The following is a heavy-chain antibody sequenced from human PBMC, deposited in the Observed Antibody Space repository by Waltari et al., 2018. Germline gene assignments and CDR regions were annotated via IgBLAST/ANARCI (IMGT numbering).Heavy chain of an antibody. CDR1: GGSFSGYY. Sequence: QVQPQQWGAGLLKPSETLSLTCAVYGGSFSGYYWSWFRQPPGKGLEWVGEFNLRGSTNYNPSLKSRLTISVDTSKNEFSLKLSSVTAADTAVYYCRKWLLREDYWGQGTLVTVSS. D-gene: IGHD5-12*01. V-gene: IGHV4-34*01. CDR2: FNLRGST. J-gene: IGHJ4*02. CDR3: RKWLLREDY.